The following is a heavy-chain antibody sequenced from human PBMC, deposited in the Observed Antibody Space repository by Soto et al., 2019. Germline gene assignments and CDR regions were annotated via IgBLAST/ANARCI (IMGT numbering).Heavy chain of an antibody. Sequence: QVQLKESGPGLVKPSQTLSLTCTVSGDSMTTNSYYWTWIRQHPGKGLEWIGYSYHSGGTFYNPSLESRLTISVDTSKSQFSLDLRSVTAADTAVYFCARGSYYAQGGLALWGQGTLVAVS. CDR1: GDSMTTNSYY. J-gene: IGHJ4*02. CDR3: ARGSYYAQGGLAL. V-gene: IGHV4-30-4*01. CDR2: SYHSGGT. D-gene: IGHD1-26*01.